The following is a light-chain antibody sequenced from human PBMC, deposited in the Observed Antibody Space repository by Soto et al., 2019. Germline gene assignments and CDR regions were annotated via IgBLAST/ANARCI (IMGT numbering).Light chain of an antibody. Sequence: QSVLTQPPSVSGAPGQRVTISCTGSSSNIGAGYDVHWYQQLPGTAPKLLIYGNSNRPSGVPDRLSGSKSGTSASLAITGLQAEDEADYYCQSYDSSRTDVFGTGTKLTVL. CDR2: GNS. CDR1: SSNIGAGYD. V-gene: IGLV1-40*01. CDR3: QSYDSSRTDV. J-gene: IGLJ1*01.